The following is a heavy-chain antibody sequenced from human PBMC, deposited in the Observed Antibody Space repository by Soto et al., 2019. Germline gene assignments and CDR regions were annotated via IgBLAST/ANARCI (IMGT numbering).Heavy chain of an antibody. D-gene: IGHD3-10*01. CDR2: ISGSGSNI. CDR1: GFTLSSYA. V-gene: IGHV3-21*01. J-gene: IGHJ4*02. Sequence: GGPLRLSCAASGFTLSSYAMSWVRQAPGKGLEWVSAISGSGSNIYYADSVKGRFTISRDNAKNSLYLQMNSLRAEDTAVYYCARGYYGSGSYYSCPYWGQGTLVTVSS. CDR3: ARGYYGSGSYYSCPY.